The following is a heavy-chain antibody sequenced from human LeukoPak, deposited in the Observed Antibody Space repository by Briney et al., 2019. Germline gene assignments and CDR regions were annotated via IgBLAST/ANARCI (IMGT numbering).Heavy chain of an antibody. CDR1: GLTFSNYE. J-gene: IGHJ4*02. V-gene: IGHV3-53*01. D-gene: IGHD3-10*01. CDR3: ARARYGSGSGYFDY. CDR2: IYSGGST. Sequence: GGSLRLSCEVSGLTFSNYEMNWVRQAPGKGLEWVSVIYSGGSTYYADSVKGRFTISRDNSKNTLYLQMNSLRAEDTAVYYCARARYGSGSGYFDYWGQGTLVTVSS.